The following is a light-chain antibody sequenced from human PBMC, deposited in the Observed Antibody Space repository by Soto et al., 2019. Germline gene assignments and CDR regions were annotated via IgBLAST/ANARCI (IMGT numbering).Light chain of an antibody. V-gene: IGKV1-39*01. CDR3: QQSYNTLTFT. CDR1: QSISSY. J-gene: IGKJ3*01. Sequence: DIQMTQSPSSLSASVGDRVTITCRASQSISSYLNWYQQKPGKAPKLLIYAASSLQSGVPSRFSGSGSGTDFTLTISSLQPEDFATYYCQQSYNTLTFTLGPGTKVDIK. CDR2: AAS.